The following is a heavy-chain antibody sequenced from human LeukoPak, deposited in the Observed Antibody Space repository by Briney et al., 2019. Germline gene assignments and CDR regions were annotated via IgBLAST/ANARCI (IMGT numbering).Heavy chain of an antibody. V-gene: IGHV3-49*04. CDR1: GFTFRDYS. D-gene: IGHD3-16*02. CDR3: TRDPGYMITFGGVIANSYYYYYGMDV. Sequence: GGSLRLSCTASGFTFRDYSMTWVRQAPGKGLEWVGFITTTPFGGTTEYAASVKGRFIISRDDSKSIAYLQMNSLKTEDTAVYYCTRDPGYMITFGGVIANSYYYYYGMDVWGQGTTVTVSS. J-gene: IGHJ6*02. CDR2: ITTTPFGGTT.